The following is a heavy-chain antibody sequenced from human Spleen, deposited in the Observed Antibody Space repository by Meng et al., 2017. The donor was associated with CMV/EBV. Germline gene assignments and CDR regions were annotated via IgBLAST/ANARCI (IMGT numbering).Heavy chain of an antibody. CDR2: ISYDGSNK. Sequence: GESLKISCAASGFTFSSYAMHWVRQAPGKGLEWVAVISYDGSNKYYADSVKGRFTISRDNSKNTLYLQMNSLRAEDTAVYYCARDYDGSGSYYIFHYWGQGTLVTVSS. CDR1: GFTFSSYA. D-gene: IGHD3-10*01. CDR3: ARDYDGSGSYYIFHY. V-gene: IGHV3-30-3*01. J-gene: IGHJ4*02.